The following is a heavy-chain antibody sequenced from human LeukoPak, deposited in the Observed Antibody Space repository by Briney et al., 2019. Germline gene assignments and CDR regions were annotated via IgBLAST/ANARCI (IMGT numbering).Heavy chain of an antibody. V-gene: IGHV3-23*01. CDR2: ISGSGGGT. CDR1: GVTFSSYV. CDR3: ARARDGYNYYPFDY. D-gene: IGHD5-24*01. Sequence: GGSLRLSCEASGVTFSSYVMSWVRQAPGKGPEWVSGISGSGGGTYYADSVKGRFTISRDNAKNSLYLQMNSLRAEDTAVYYCARARDGYNYYPFDYWGQGTLVTVSS. J-gene: IGHJ4*02.